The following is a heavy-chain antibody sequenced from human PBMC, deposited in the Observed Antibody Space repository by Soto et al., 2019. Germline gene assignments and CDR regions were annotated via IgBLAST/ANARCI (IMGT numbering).Heavy chain of an antibody. J-gene: IGHJ4*02. D-gene: IGHD3-22*01. CDR3: AKDRMPTYYSDSSGSSPYDY. V-gene: IGHV3-23*01. CDR1: GFTFSSYA. CDR2: ISGSGGST. Sequence: GSLRRSCAASGFTFSSYAMSWVRQAPGKGLEWVSAISGSGGSTYYADSVKGRFTISRDNSKNTLYLQMNSLRAEDTAVYYCAKDRMPTYYSDSSGSSPYDYWGQGTLVTVSS.